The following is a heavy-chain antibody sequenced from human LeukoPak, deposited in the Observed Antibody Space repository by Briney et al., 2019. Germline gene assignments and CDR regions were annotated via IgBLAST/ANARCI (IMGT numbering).Heavy chain of an antibody. CDR3: AKANPVWDYYDSSGYYKYFDY. CDR1: GFTFSSYA. J-gene: IGHJ4*02. CDR2: ISGSGGST. D-gene: IGHD3-22*01. V-gene: IGHV3-23*01. Sequence: GGPLRLSCAASGFTFSSYAMSWVRQAPGKGLEWVSAISGSGGSTYYADSVKGRFTISRDNSKNTLYLQMNSLRAEDTAVYYCAKANPVWDYYDSSGYYKYFDYWGQGTLVTVSS.